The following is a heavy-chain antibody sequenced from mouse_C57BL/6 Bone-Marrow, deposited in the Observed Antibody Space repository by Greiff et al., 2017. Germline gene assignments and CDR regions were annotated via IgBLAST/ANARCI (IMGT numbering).Heavy chain of an antibody. J-gene: IGHJ2*01. D-gene: IGHD1-1*01. CDR3: ARRDYYGSSYSDY. Sequence: EVKVVESGGDLVKPGGSLKLSCAASGFTFSSYGMSWVRQTPDKRLEWVATISSGGSYTYYPDSVKGRFTISRDNAKNTLYLQMSSLKSEDTSMYYCARRDYYGSSYSDYWGQGTTLTVAA. CDR1: GFTFSSYG. CDR2: ISSGGSYT. V-gene: IGHV5-6*02.